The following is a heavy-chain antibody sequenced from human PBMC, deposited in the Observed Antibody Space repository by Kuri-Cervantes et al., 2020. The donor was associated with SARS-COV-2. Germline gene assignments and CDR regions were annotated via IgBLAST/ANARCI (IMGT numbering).Heavy chain of an antibody. CDR1: GYTFTSYD. CDR2: INPGGGST. D-gene: IGHD3-22*01. J-gene: IGHJ4*02. Sequence: ASVKVSCKASGYTFTSYDINWVRQAPGQGLEWMGIINPGGGSTSYAQKFQGRVTMTRDTSTSTVYMELSGLRSEDTAVYYCARVSLSGYYTNWGQGTLVTVSS. V-gene: IGHV1-46*01. CDR3: ARVSLSGYYTN.